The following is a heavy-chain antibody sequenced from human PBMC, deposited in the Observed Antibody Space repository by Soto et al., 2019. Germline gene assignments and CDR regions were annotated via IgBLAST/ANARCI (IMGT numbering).Heavy chain of an antibody. D-gene: IGHD2-15*01. CDR2: THPGDSDT. CDR3: ARQGRDGHNQGYGMDV. Sequence: GESRKISCKGSGDSFNTYCIACVRQLPGKGLELMGITHPGDSDTKYSPTFEGQVTISTDKSISTAYLQWRSLQTSDTATYYCARQGRDGHNQGYGMDVWGQGTTVTVSS. J-gene: IGHJ6*02. V-gene: IGHV5-51*01. CDR1: GDSFNTYC.